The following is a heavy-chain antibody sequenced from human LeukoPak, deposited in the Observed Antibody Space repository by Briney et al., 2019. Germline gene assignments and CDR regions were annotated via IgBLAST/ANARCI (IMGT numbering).Heavy chain of an antibody. J-gene: IGHJ4*02. CDR1: GFTFSSYA. V-gene: IGHV3-23*01. CDR2: ISGSGGST. CDR3: AGSTTAYYDILTGYTPPFDY. D-gene: IGHD3-9*01. Sequence: PGGSLRLSCAASGFTFSSYAMSWVRQAPGKGLEWVSAISGSGGSTYYADSVKGRFTISRDNSKNTLYLQMNSLRAEDTAVYYCAGSTTAYYDILTGYTPPFDYWGQGTLVTVSS.